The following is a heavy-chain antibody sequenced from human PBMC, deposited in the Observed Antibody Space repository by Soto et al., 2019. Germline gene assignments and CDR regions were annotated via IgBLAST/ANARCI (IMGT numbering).Heavy chain of an antibody. CDR3: AKDTSDWYWDYYGMDV. J-gene: IGHJ6*02. CDR2: ISYDGSNK. D-gene: IGHD6-19*01. Sequence: QVQLVESGGGVVQPGRSLRLSCAASGFTFSSYGMHWVRQAPGKGLEWVAVISYDGSNKYYADSVKGRFTISRDNSKNTLYLQMNSLRAEDTAVYYCAKDTSDWYWDYYGMDVWGQGTTVTVSS. CDR1: GFTFSSYG. V-gene: IGHV3-30*18.